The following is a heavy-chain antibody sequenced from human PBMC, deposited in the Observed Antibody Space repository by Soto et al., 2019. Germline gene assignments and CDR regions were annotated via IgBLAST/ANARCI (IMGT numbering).Heavy chain of an antibody. Sequence: SQTLSLTCAISGDSVSGNRAAWNWIRQSPSRGLEWLGRAYYRSKWYIEYAPSVKSRMTINPDTSKNQVSLQLNSVTPEDTAVYYCATGMLIRGHHYMYVWGQGTSVTGSS. CDR3: ATGMLIRGHHYMYV. J-gene: IGHJ6*03. CDR1: GDSVSGNRAA. V-gene: IGHV6-1*01. D-gene: IGHD3-10*01. CDR2: AYYRSKWYI.